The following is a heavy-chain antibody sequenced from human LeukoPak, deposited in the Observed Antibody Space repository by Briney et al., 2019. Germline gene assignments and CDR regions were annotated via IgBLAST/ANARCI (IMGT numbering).Heavy chain of an antibody. Sequence: ASVKVSCKASGYTFTSYAMHWVRQAPGQGLEWMGWINPNSGGTNYAQKFQGRVTMTRDTSISTAYMELSRLRSDDTAVYYCASLADYDSSGYSFDYWGQGTLVTVSS. V-gene: IGHV1-2*02. D-gene: IGHD3-22*01. J-gene: IGHJ4*02. CDR3: ASLADYDSSGYSFDY. CDR2: INPNSGGT. CDR1: GYTFTSYA.